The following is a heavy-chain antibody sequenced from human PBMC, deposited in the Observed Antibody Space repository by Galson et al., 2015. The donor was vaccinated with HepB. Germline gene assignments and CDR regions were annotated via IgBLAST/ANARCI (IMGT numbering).Heavy chain of an antibody. CDR1: GGTFSSYA. CDR2: IIPIFGTA. Sequence: SVKVSCKASGGTFSSYAISWVRQAPGQGLEWMGGIIPIFGTANYAQKFHGRVTITADESTGTAYMELSSLRSEDTAVYYCARVHDSSGYFYYFDYWGQGTLVTVSS. CDR3: ARVHDSSGYFYYFDY. D-gene: IGHD3-22*01. V-gene: IGHV1-69*13. J-gene: IGHJ4*02.